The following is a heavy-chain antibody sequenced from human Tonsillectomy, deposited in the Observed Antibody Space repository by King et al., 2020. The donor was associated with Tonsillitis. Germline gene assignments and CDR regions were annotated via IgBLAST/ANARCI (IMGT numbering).Heavy chain of an antibody. CDR1: GFTFSSYW. CDR2: INGDGTNT. D-gene: IGHD3-22*01. CDR3: ATVGSSAYYVY. J-gene: IGHJ4*02. V-gene: IGHV3-74*01. Sequence: VQLVESGGGLVQPGRSVRLSCEASGFTFSSYWMHWVRQAPGKELVWVSHINGDGTNTNYADSVKGRFTISRDNAKNTLYLQMNILRAEDTAVYFCATVGSSAYYVYWGQGTLVTVSS.